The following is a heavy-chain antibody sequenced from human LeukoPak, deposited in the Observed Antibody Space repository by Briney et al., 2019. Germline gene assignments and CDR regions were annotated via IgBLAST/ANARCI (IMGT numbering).Heavy chain of an antibody. CDR1: GFTFGSYA. Sequence: PGGSLRLSCAASGFTFGSYAMSWVRQAPGKGLEWVSVISVSGDPTYYADSVKGRFTISRDTSKNTLYLQMNSLRAEDTAVYYCAKNRVGNAYSSANAWGQGTLVTVSS. D-gene: IGHD6-25*01. V-gene: IGHV3-23*01. J-gene: IGHJ5*02. CDR2: ISVSGDPT. CDR3: AKNRVGNAYSSANA.